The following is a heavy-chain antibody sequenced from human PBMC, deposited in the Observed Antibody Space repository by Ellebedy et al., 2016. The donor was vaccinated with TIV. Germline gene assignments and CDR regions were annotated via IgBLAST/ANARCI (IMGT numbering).Heavy chain of an antibody. CDR1: GFTLSSYW. D-gene: IGHD3-22*01. Sequence: GESLKISCAASGFTLSSYWMSWFRQAPGKGLEWVSYFGHDSRIVYAESVRGRFTISRDNAKNSVYLQMDTLRVEDTAVYHCVRDGAYGDYSPGYYGMDVWGQGTTVTVSS. V-gene: IGHV3-48*01. J-gene: IGHJ6*02. CDR2: FGHDSRI. CDR3: VRDGAYGDYSPGYYGMDV.